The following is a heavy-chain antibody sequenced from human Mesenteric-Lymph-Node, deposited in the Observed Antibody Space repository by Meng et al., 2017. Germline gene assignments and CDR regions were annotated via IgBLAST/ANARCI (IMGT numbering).Heavy chain of an antibody. CDR1: GGSISSGGYY. D-gene: IGHD6-19*01. CDR3: ARVSSGWDYFDY. J-gene: IGHJ4*02. Sequence: QVPVQESGPGLGKPSQTLFRSCTCCGGSISSGGYYWSWIRQHPGKGLEWIGYIYYSGSIYYNPSLKSLVTISVDTSKNQFSLKLSSVTAADTAVYYCARVSSGWDYFDYWGQGTLVTVSS. V-gene: IGHV4-31*01. CDR2: IYYSGSI.